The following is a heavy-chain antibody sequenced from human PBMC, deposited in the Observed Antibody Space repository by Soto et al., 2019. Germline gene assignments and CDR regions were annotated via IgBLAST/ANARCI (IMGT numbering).Heavy chain of an antibody. CDR1: GGSFSGYY. J-gene: IGHJ4*02. D-gene: IGHD2-15*01. V-gene: IGHV4-34*01. CDR3: ARVPVVVVAAAFDY. CDR2: INHSGST. Sequence: QVQLQQWGAGLLKPSETLSLTCAVYGGSFSGYYWSWIRQPPGKGLEWIGEINHSGSTNYNPSLKSRVTISVDTSKNQFSLTLSSVTAADTAVYYCARVPVVVVAAAFDYWGQGTLVTVSS.